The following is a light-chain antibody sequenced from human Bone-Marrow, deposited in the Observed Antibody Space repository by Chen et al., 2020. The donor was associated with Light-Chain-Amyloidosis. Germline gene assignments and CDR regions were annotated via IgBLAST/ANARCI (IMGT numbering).Light chain of an antibody. CDR3: QEYNDWPPGAGT. CDR2: GAS. V-gene: IGKV3-15*01. Sequence: EIVMTQSPATLSVAPVERATLSCRASRSINNNLAWYQKKPGQAPRLLIYGASSRATGVPDRFSGSGSGPAFTLTISSLQSEDSAVYYCQEYNDWPPGAGTFGQGTKVEIK. CDR1: RSINNN. J-gene: IGKJ2*02.